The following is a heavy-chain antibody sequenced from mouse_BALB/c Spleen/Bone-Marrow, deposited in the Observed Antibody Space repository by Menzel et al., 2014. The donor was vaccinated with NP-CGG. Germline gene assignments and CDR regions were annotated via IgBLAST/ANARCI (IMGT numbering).Heavy chain of an antibody. V-gene: IGHV1S81*02. CDR3: SREGAY. Sequence: VQLQQSGAELVKPGASVKLSCKASGYTFTSYYMYWVKQRPGQGLEWIGEITPSNGDTNFNEKSKSKATLTVDKSSSTAYMQLSSLTSEDSAVYYCSREGAYWGQGTLVTVSA. CDR2: ITPSNGDT. CDR1: GYTFTSYY. J-gene: IGHJ3*01.